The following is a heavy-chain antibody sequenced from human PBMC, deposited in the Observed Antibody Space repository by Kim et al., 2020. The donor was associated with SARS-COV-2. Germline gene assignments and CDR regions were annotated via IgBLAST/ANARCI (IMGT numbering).Heavy chain of an antibody. Sequence: SETLSLTCAVYGGSFSGYYWSWIRQPPGKGLEWIGEINHSGSTNYNPSLKSRVTISVDTSKNQFSLKLSSVTAADTAVYYCARGGYCRKFDYWGQGTLVTVSS. V-gene: IGHV4-34*01. J-gene: IGHJ4*02. CDR1: GGSFSGYY. CDR2: INHSGST. CDR3: ARGGYCRKFDY. D-gene: IGHD3-22*01.